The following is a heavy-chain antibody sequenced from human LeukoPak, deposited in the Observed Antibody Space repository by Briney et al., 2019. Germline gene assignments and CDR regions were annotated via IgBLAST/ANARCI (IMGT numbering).Heavy chain of an antibody. J-gene: IGHJ4*02. D-gene: IGHD3-16*01. V-gene: IGHV3-66*01. CDR1: GFTFSSYI. CDR2: IYSGGST. CDR3: ARDLTAYFDY. Sequence: GGSLRLSCAASGFTFSSYIMNWVRQAPGKGLEWVSVIYSGGSTYYADSVKGRFTISRDNSKKTLYLQMNSLRAEDTAVYYCARDLTAYFDYWGQGTLVTVSS.